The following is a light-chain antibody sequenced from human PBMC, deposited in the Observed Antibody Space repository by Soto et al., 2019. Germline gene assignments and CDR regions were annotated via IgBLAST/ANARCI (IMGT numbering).Light chain of an antibody. V-gene: IGKV3-20*01. CDR3: QQFPYSLPWT. CDR2: GTS. Sequence: EIVLTQSPGTLSLSPGERATLSCRASQSVTSNLVAWYQQKPGQPPRLLIFGTSNRATGIPDRFSGSGSGTDFTLTISKLEPEDFAVYYCQQFPYSLPWTFGQGTKVEIK. CDR1: QSVTSNL. J-gene: IGKJ1*01.